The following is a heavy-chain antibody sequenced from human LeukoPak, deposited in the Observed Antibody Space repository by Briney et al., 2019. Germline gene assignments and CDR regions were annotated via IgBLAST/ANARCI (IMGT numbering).Heavy chain of an antibody. D-gene: IGHD3-3*01. Sequence: GASVKVSCKASGYTFTGYYMHWVRQAPGQGLEWVGWINPNSGGTNYAQKFQGRVTMTRDTSISTAYMELSRLRSDDTAVYYCARGVLEWLFYCDYWGQGTLVTVSS. CDR2: INPNSGGT. J-gene: IGHJ4*02. CDR3: ARGVLEWLFYCDY. V-gene: IGHV1-2*02. CDR1: GYTFTGYY.